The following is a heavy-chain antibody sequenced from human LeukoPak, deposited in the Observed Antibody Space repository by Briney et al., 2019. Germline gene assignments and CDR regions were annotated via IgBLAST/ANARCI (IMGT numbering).Heavy chain of an antibody. Sequence: SVKVSCKASGGTFSSYAISWVRQAPGQGLEWMGGIIPIFGTANYAQKFQGRVTIIADESTSTAYMELSSLRSEDTAVYYCARNVLPTNWFDPWGQGTLVTVSS. CDR3: ARNVLPTNWFDP. CDR1: GGTFSSYA. D-gene: IGHD3-10*01. J-gene: IGHJ5*02. V-gene: IGHV1-69*13. CDR2: IIPIFGTA.